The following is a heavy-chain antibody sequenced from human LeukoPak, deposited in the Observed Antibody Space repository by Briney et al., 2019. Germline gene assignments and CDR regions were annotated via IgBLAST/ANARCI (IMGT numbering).Heavy chain of an antibody. J-gene: IGHJ6*03. CDR2: ISSSGSTI. V-gene: IGHV3-11*01. CDR3: ARVSCTNGVCYTSNYYYDYMDV. D-gene: IGHD2-8*01. CDR1: GFTFSDYY. Sequence: GGSLRLSCAASGFTFSDYYMSWIRQAPGKGLEWVSYISSSGSTIYYADSVKGRFTISRDNAKNSLYLQMNSLRAEDTALYYCARVSCTNGVCYTSNYYYDYMDVWGKGTTVTASS.